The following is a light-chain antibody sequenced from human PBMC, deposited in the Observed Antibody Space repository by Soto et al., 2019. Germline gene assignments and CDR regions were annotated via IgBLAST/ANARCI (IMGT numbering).Light chain of an antibody. CDR2: GTS. CDR3: QHYNNWPIT. Sequence: EIALTQSPASLSVYPGESVTLSCLASQSVASNLAWYQQKPGQAPRLLIYGTSTRATGVPDRFSGSGSGTDFTLTISSLQAADFAVYHCQHYNNWPITFGQGTRLEIK. CDR1: QSVASN. J-gene: IGKJ5*01. V-gene: IGKV3-15*01.